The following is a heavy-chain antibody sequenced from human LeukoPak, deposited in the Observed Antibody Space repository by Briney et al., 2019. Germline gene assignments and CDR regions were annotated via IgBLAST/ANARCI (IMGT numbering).Heavy chain of an antibody. D-gene: IGHD3-3*01. CDR2: VYYSGST. CDR3: ARSRNTIFGVVIDS. J-gene: IGHJ5*01. Sequence: SETLSLTCTVSGGSISSYYWGWIRQPPGKGLEWIGYVYYSGSTNYNPSLKSRVTISVDTSKNQFSLKLSSVTAADTAVYYCARSRNTIFGVVIDSWGQGTLVTVSS. CDR1: GGSISSYY. V-gene: IGHV4-59*01.